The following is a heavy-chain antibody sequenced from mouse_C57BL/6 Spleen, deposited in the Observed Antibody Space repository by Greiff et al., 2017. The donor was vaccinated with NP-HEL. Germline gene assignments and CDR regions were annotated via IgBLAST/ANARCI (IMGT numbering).Heavy chain of an antibody. CDR3: TTSIVTLDY. CDR1: GFNIKDDY. Sequence: VQLQQSGAELVRPGASVKLSCTASGFNIKDDYMHWVKQRPEQGLEWIGWIDPENGDTEYASKFQGKATITADTSSNTAYLQLSSLTSEDTAVYYCTTSIVTLDYWGQGTTLTVSS. D-gene: IGHD2-5*01. V-gene: IGHV14-4*01. CDR2: IDPENGDT. J-gene: IGHJ2*01.